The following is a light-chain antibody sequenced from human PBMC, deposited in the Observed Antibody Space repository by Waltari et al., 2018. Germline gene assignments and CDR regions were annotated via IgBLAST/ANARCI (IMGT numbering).Light chain of an antibody. Sequence: AIQMTQSPSSLSASVGDKVTITCQAIQSISSCLAWYQQKPGKAPKPLIYKTSSLESGVPSRFSGSGSGTDFTLTISSLQPEDFATYYCQQYNSAPLTLGGGTKVEIK. CDR2: KTS. V-gene: IGKV1-13*02. CDR3: QQYNSAPLT. CDR1: QSISSC. J-gene: IGKJ4*01.